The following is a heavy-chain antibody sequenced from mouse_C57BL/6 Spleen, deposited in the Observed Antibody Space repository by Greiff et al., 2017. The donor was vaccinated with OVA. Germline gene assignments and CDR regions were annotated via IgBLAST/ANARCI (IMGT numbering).Heavy chain of an antibody. J-gene: IGHJ4*01. CDR2: IWRGGST. CDR1: GFSFTSYG. CDR3: AKKEYYAMDY. V-gene: IGHV2-5*01. Sequence: QVQLQQSGPGLVQPSQCLSITCPVSGFSFTSYGVPWVRQSPGKGLEWLGVIWRGGSTDYYAAFMSRLSITKDNAKSQVVYQMNSLQADDTAIYYCAKKEYYAMDYWGKGTSVTVSS.